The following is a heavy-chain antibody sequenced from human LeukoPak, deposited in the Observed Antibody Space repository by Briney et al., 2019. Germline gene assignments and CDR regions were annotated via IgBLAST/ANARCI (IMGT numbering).Heavy chain of an antibody. V-gene: IGHV1-2*02. D-gene: IGHD6-13*01. J-gene: IGHJ4*02. CDR2: INPNSGGT. CDR3: ARDRGVAAAGTWGY. Sequence: ASVKVSCKASGYTFTGYYMHWVRQAPGQGLEWMGWINPNSGGTNYAQKFQGRVTMTRDASISTAYMELSRLRSDDTAVYYCARDRGVAAAGTWGYWGQGTLVTVSS. CDR1: GYTFTGYY.